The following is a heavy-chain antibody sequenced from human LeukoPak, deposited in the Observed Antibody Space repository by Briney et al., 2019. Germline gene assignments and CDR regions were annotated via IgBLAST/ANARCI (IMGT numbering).Heavy chain of an antibody. CDR3: ARDRTTVTTFDY. V-gene: IGHV3-21*01. CDR1: RFTFSTYT. J-gene: IGHJ4*02. CDR2: ISSGSSYI. Sequence: GGSLRLSCAASRFTFSTYTMNWVRQAPGKGLEWVSSISSGSSYIYYADSVKGRFTISRDNAKNSLYLQMNTLRAEDTAAYYCARDRTTVTTFDYWGQGTLVTVSS. D-gene: IGHD4-17*01.